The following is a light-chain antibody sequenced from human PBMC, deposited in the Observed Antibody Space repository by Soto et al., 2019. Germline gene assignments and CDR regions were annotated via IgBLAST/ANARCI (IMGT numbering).Light chain of an antibody. V-gene: IGKV3-11*01. Sequence: DIVLTQSPATLSLSPGERATLSCRASQTFSGYLVWYQQKPGQAPRLLIFGASNRATGVPARFSASGSGTDFTLTISSLEPEDGAVYYCQQRSSWPLTFGGGTRVEIK. CDR1: QTFSGY. CDR2: GAS. CDR3: QQRSSWPLT. J-gene: IGKJ4*01.